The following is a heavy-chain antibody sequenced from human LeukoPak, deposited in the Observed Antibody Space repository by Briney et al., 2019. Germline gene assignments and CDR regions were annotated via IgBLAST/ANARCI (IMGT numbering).Heavy chain of an antibody. CDR1: GLTFNNAW. CDR3: STGGGTHDY. Sequence: GGSLRLSCAASGLTFNNAWMSWVRQAPGKGLEWVGRIRIGADGGKTEYGATVKGRFTISRDDSKNTLYLQMNSLKTENTAVYYCSTGGGTHDYWGQGTLVTVSS. D-gene: IGHD2-15*01. V-gene: IGHV3-15*01. J-gene: IGHJ4*02. CDR2: IRIGADGGKT.